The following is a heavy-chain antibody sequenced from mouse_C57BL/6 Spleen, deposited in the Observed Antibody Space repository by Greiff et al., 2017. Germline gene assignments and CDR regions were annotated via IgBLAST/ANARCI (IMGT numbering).Heavy chain of an antibody. D-gene: IGHD2-4*01. CDR3: AREEDYAWFAY. CDR1: GYSITSGYY. V-gene: IGHV3-6*01. Sequence: VQLQQSGPGLVKPSQSLSLTCSVTGYSITSGYYWNWIRQFPGNKLEWMGYISYDGSNNYNPSLKNRISITRDTSKNQFFLKLNSVTTEDTATYYCAREEDYAWFAYWGQGTLVTVSA. J-gene: IGHJ3*01. CDR2: ISYDGSN.